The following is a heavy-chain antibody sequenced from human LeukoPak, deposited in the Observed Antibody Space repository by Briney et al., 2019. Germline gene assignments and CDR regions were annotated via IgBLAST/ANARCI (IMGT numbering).Heavy chain of an antibody. CDR3: AKSARLRYFDWLLSYYYYGMDV. D-gene: IGHD3-9*01. V-gene: IGHV3-23*01. CDR1: GFTFSSYA. Sequence: PGGSLRLSCAASGFTFSSYAMSWVRRAPGKGLEWVSAISGSGGSTYYADSVKGRFTISRDNSKNTLYLQMNSLRAEDTAVYYCAKSARLRYFDWLLSYYYYGMDVWGQGTTVTVSS. CDR2: ISGSGGST. J-gene: IGHJ6*02.